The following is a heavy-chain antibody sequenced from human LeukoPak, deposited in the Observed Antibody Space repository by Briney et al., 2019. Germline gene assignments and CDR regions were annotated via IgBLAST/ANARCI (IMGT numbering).Heavy chain of an antibody. Sequence: PSETLSLTCTVSGYSISSGYYWGWIRQPPGKGLEWIGSIYHSGSTYYNPSLKSRVTISVDTSKNQFSLKLSSVTAADTAVYYCARQPILGGRRYYYYMDVWGKGTTVTVSS. D-gene: IGHD7-27*01. J-gene: IGHJ6*03. CDR1: GYSISSGYY. CDR2: IYHSGST. V-gene: IGHV4-38-2*02. CDR3: ARQPILGGRRYYYYMDV.